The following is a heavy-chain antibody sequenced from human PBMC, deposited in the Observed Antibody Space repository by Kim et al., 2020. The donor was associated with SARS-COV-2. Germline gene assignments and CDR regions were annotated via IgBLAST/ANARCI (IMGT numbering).Heavy chain of an antibody. CDR2: ISSSSYI. CDR1: GFTFSSYS. Sequence: GGSLRLSCAASGFTFSSYSMNWVRQAPGKGLEWVSSISSSSYIYYADSVKGRFTISRDNAKNSLYLQMNSLRAEDTAVYYCARDQKKGWCSGGSCYSANYYYYGMDVWGQGTTVTVSS. D-gene: IGHD2-15*01. J-gene: IGHJ6*02. V-gene: IGHV3-21*01. CDR3: ARDQKKGWCSGGSCYSANYYYYGMDV.